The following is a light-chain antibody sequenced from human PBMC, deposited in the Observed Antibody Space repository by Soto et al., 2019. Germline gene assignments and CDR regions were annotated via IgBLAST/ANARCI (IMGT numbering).Light chain of an antibody. CDR1: QSVSSN. CDR3: QQYGGSMYT. V-gene: IGKV3-15*01. Sequence: EIVMTQSPVTLSVSPGERATLSCRASQSVSSNLAWYQQKPGQAPSLLIYGASTRATGMPARFSGSGSGTDFTLTISSLQSEDFAVYYCQQYGGSMYTFGQGTKLEIK. CDR2: GAS. J-gene: IGKJ2*01.